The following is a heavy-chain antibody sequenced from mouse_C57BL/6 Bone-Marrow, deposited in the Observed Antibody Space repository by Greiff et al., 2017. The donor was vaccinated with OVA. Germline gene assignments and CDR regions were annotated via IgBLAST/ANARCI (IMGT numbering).Heavy chain of an antibody. CDR2: ISYDGSN. Sequence: DVKLVESGPGLVKPSQSLSLTCSVTGYSITSGYYWNWIRQFPGNKLEWMGYISYDGSNNYNPSLKNRISITRDTSKNQFFLKLNSVTTEDTATYYCARHEAYWGQGTLVTVSA. CDR1: GYSITSGYY. J-gene: IGHJ3*01. V-gene: IGHV3-6*01. CDR3: ARHEAY.